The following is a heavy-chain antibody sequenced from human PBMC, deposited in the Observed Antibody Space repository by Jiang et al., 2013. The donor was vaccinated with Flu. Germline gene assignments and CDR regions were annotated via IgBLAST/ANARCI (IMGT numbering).Heavy chain of an antibody. J-gene: IGHJ4*02. D-gene: IGHD4-11*01. CDR3: ARDESNYYLRHGFDF. V-gene: IGHV3-33*01. Sequence: VQLLESGGGVVQPGRSLKLSCATSGFTFQTYGMHWVRQAPGKGLEWVAFISFFGNVISYTDSVKGRFTISRDNSKSAVYLQMNSLRVEDTAVYFCARDESNYYLRHGFDFWGQGTLVTVSS. CDR2: ISFFGNVI. CDR1: GFTFQTYG.